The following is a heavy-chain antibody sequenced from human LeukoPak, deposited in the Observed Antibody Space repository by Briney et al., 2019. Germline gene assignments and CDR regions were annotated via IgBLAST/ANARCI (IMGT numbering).Heavy chain of an antibody. J-gene: IGHJ4*02. D-gene: IGHD4/OR15-4a*01. CDR3: ARHYDYGTTYPDY. CDR1: GYTFTSYW. CDR2: IYPGDSDT. Sequence: GEALKISCKGSGYTFTSYWIGWVRQMPGKGLEWMGIIYPGDSDTRYSPSFQGQVTISADKSISTAYLQWSSLKASDTAMYYCARHYDYGTTYPDYWGQGTLVTVSS. V-gene: IGHV5-51*01.